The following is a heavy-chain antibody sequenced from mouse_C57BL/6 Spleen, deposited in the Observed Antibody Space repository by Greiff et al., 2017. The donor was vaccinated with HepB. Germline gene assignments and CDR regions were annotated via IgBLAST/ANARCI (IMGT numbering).Heavy chain of an antibody. CDR3: AKGEGIYYDYYYAMDY. CDR2: IWRGGST. D-gene: IGHD2-4*01. Sequence: VKLMESGPGLVQPSQSLSITCTVSGFSLTSYGVHWVRQSPGKGLEWLGVIWRGGSTDYNAAFMSRLSITKDNSKSQVFFKMNSLQADDTAIYYCAKGEGIYYDYYYAMDYWGQGTSVTVSS. J-gene: IGHJ4*01. CDR1: GFSLTSYG. V-gene: IGHV2-5*01.